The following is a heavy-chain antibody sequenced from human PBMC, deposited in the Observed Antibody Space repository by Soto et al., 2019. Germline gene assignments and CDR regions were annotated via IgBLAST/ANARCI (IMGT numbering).Heavy chain of an antibody. J-gene: IGHJ4*02. CDR1: GGSVRNNF. D-gene: IGHD1-1*01. CDR3: TSGHTTTGRVY. V-gene: IGHV3-53*01. CDR2: IYSETTGGST. Sequence: PGGSLRLSCDASGGSVRNNFMTWVRQAPGKGLEWVSAIYSETTGGSTYYADSVRGRFTISRDNSKNTLFLQMNSLRVEDTAVYYCTSGHTTTGRVYWGQGTLV.